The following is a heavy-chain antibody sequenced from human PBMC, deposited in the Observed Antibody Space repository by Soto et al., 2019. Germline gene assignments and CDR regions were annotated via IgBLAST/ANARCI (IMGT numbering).Heavy chain of an antibody. CDR3: ARDRGPPRYLYYGMDV. D-gene: IGHD3-10*01. Sequence: GGSLRLSCAASGFTFSTYWMSWVRQAPGKGLEWVGNIKQDGSGENYVDSVKGRFTISRDNANHSLYLQMNSLRAEDTAVYYCARDRGPPRYLYYGMDVWGQGTTVTVSS. V-gene: IGHV3-7*01. CDR2: IKQDGSGE. CDR1: GFTFSTYW. J-gene: IGHJ6*02.